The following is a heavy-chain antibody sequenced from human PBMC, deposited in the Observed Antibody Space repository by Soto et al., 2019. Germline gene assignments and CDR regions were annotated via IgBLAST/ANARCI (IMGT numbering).Heavy chain of an antibody. Sequence: ASVKVSCKASGYTFTSYGISWVRQAPGQGLEWMGWISAYNGNTNYAQKLQGRVTMTTDTSTSTAYMELSSLRSEDTAVYYCARGYSSGWSNWFAPWGQGTLVTVSS. V-gene: IGHV1-18*01. J-gene: IGHJ5*02. CDR3: ARGYSSGWSNWFAP. CDR2: ISAYNGNT. D-gene: IGHD6-19*01. CDR1: GYTFTSYG.